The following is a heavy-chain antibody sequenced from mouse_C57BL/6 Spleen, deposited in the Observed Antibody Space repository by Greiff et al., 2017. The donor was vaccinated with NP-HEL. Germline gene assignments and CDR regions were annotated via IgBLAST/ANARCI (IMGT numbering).Heavy chain of an antibody. CDR1: GYSFTGYY. CDR2: INPSTGGT. D-gene: IGHD1-1*01. Sequence: VQLKQSGPELVKPGASVKISCKASGYSFTGYYMNWVKQSPEKSLEWIGEINPSTGGTTYNQKFKAKATLTVDKSSSTAYMQLKSLPSEDSAVYYCARPTSGSPSNWYFDVWGTGTTVTVSS. CDR3: ARPTSGSPSNWYFDV. J-gene: IGHJ1*03. V-gene: IGHV1-42*01.